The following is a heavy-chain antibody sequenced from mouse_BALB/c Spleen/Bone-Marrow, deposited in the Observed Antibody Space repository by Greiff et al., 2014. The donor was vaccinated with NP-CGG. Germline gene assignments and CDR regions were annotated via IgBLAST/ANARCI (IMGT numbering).Heavy chain of an antibody. CDR1: GFNIKDYY. V-gene: IGHV14-4*02. D-gene: IGHD1-1*02. Sequence: VQLQQSGAELVRSGASVRLSCTASGFNIKDYYIHWVKQRPKQGLEWIGWIDPENGDTEYAPKFQDKATVTADTSSNTAYPQLSSLASEGTAVYYCNANCGSYDPMDYWGPGTSVTVSS. CDR2: IDPENGDT. J-gene: IGHJ4*01. CDR3: NANCGSYDPMDY.